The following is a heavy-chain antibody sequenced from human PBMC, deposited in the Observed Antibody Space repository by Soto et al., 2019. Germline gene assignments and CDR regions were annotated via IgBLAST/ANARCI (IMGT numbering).Heavy chain of an antibody. J-gene: IGHJ4*02. V-gene: IGHV3-33*01. Sequence: SGGSLRLSCAASGFTFSSYGMHWVRQAPGKGLEWVAVIWYDGSNKYYADSVKGRFTISRDNSKNTLYLQMNSLRAEDKAVYYCAREQSSMIVVVTPLDYWGQGTLVTVSS. CDR1: GFTFSSYG. D-gene: IGHD3-22*01. CDR3: AREQSSMIVVVTPLDY. CDR2: IWYDGSNK.